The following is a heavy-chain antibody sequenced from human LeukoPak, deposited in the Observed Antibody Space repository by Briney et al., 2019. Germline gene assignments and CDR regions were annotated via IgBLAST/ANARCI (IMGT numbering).Heavy chain of an antibody. CDR2: IRYDGSNK. Sequence: GGSLRLSCAASGFTFSSYGMHWVRQAPGKGLEWVAFIRYDGSNKYYADSVKGRFTISRDNSKNTLYLQMNSLRAEDTAVYYCARVGYYYDSSGADFDYWGQGTLVTVSS. V-gene: IGHV3-30*02. J-gene: IGHJ4*02. CDR1: GFTFSSYG. D-gene: IGHD3-22*01. CDR3: ARVGYYYDSSGADFDY.